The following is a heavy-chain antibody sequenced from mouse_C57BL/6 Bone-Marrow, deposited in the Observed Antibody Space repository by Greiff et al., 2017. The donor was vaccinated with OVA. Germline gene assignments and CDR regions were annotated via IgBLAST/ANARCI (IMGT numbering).Heavy chain of an antibody. J-gene: IGHJ3*01. CDR1: GYTFTSYW. D-gene: IGHD1-1*01. Sequence: QVQLQQPGAELVKPGASVKLSCKASGYTFTSYWMHWVKQRPGQGLEWIGMIHPNSGSTNYNEKFKSKATLTVDKSSSTAYMQLSSLTSEDSAVYYCARVATRAWFAYWGQGTLVTVSA. CDR2: IHPNSGST. CDR3: ARVATRAWFAY. V-gene: IGHV1-64*01.